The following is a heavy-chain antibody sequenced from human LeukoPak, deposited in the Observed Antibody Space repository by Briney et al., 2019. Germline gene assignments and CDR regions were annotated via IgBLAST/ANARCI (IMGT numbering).Heavy chain of an antibody. Sequence: PGGSLRLSCAASGFPFNTYWMSWVRQAPGKGLEWVANIKPDGKEKYYVDSVKGRFTISRDNAKNSLYLQMNSLRPEDTAVYYCARDEWWQFIAVAITSYFDRWGQGTLVTVSS. CDR1: GFPFNTYW. D-gene: IGHD6-19*01. CDR2: IKPDGKEK. V-gene: IGHV3-7*01. CDR3: ARDEWWQFIAVAITSYFDR. J-gene: IGHJ4*01.